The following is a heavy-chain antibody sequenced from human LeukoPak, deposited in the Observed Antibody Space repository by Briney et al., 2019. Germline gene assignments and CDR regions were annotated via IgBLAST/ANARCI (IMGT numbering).Heavy chain of an antibody. Sequence: HPGGSLRLSCAASGFIFSSHGMNCVRQAPGKGLEWVANIKQDGSEKYYVDSVKGRFTISRDNAKNSLYLQMNSLRAEDTAVYYCARARDYYGSGSYYYYYYYMDVWGKGTTVTISS. J-gene: IGHJ6*03. CDR3: ARARDYYGSGSYYYYYYYMDV. D-gene: IGHD3-10*01. CDR1: GFIFSSHG. CDR2: IKQDGSEK. V-gene: IGHV3-7*01.